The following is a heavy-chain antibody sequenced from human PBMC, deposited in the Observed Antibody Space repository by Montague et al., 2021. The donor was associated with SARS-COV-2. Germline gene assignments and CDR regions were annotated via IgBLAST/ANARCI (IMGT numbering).Heavy chain of an antibody. D-gene: IGHD2-2*01. CDR2: ISHSGST. Sequence: SETLSLTCAVYGGSFSGYYWSWIRQPPGKGLEWIGEISHSGSTNYNPSLKSRVTISIDTSKNQSSLKLSSVTAADTAVYYCARFAYQLLFIASYYGMDVWGQGTTVTVSS. J-gene: IGHJ6*02. V-gene: IGHV4-34*01. CDR1: GGSFSGYY. CDR3: ARFAYQLLFIASYYGMDV.